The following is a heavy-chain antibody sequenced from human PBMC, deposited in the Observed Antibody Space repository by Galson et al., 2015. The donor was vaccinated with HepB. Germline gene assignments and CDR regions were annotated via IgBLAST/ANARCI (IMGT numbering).Heavy chain of an antibody. CDR1: GFTFSSYA. CDR3: AHDTFGGVIVAFFDY. CDR2: ISGSGGST. V-gene: IGHV3-23*01. Sequence: SLRLSCAASGFTFSSYAMSWVRRAPGKGLEWVSAISGSGGSTYYADSVKGRFTISRDNSKNTLYLQMNSLRAEDTAVYYCAHDTFGGVIVAFFDYWGQGTLVTVSS. J-gene: IGHJ4*02. D-gene: IGHD3-16*02.